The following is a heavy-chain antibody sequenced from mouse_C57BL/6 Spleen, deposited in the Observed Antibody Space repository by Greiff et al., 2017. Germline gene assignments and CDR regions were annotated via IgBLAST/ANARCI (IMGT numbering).Heavy chain of an antibody. CDR2: INPNNGGT. D-gene: IGHD1-1*01. Sequence: VQLQQSGPELVKPGASVKMSCKASGYTFTDYNMHWVKQSHGKSLEWIGYINPNNGGTSYNQKFKGKATLTVNKSSSTAYMELRSLTSEDSAVYYCAREDYGSSYGFAYWGQGTLVTVSA. CDR3: AREDYGSSYGFAY. CDR1: GYTFTDYN. J-gene: IGHJ3*01. V-gene: IGHV1-22*01.